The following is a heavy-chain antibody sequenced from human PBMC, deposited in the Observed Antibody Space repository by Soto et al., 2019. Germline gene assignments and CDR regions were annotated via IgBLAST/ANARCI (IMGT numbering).Heavy chain of an antibody. CDR1: GGTFRNYP. CDR2: IFPLTDIP. V-gene: IGHV1-69*02. CDR3: ARGPLVVLNYFES. Sequence: QVQLVQSGTEVKKPGSSVKVSCKASGGTFRNYPINWVRQAPGQGLEWMGSIFPLTDIPDYAQNFQARLTISADKSTSTAYMELSSLKSDDPAMYFRARGPLVVLNYFESWGQGTLVTVSS. J-gene: IGHJ4*02.